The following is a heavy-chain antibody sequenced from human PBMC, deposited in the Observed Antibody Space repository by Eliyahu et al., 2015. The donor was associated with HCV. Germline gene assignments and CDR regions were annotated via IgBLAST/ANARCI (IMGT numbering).Heavy chain of an antibody. J-gene: IGHJ6*02. CDR2: INHSGST. CDR3: ARVSRTVTAYYYYYGMDV. CDR1: GGSFSGYY. V-gene: IGHV4-34*01. Sequence: QVQLQQWGAGLLKPSETLSLTCAVYGGSFSGYYWSWIRQPPGKGLEWIGEINHSGSTNYNPSLKSRVTISVDTSKNQFSLKLSSVTAADTAVYYCARVSRTVTAYYYYYGMDVWGQGTTVTVSS. D-gene: IGHD4-17*01.